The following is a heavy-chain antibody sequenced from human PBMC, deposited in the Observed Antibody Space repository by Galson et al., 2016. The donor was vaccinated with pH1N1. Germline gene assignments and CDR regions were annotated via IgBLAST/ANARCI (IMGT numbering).Heavy chain of an antibody. CDR2: IHHSGTT. CDR1: GASISAYY. V-gene: IGHV4-34*01. D-gene: IGHD2-2*01. J-gene: IGHJ6*02. Sequence: SETLSLTCAVSGASISAYYWSWIRQPPGRGLEWIGEIHHSGTTNYNPSLKSRVTISVDTSKNQFSLNLSSVTAADTAVYYCARRSHIVLVPAAIEDFYYFGLDVWGQGTTVTVSS. CDR3: ARRSHIVLVPAAIEDFYYFGLDV.